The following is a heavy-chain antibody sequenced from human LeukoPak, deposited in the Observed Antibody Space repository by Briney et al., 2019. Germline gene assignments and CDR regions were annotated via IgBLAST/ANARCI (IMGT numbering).Heavy chain of an antibody. J-gene: IGHJ6*04. D-gene: IGHD3-10*01. CDR1: GLGFLKSA. CDR3: VRPRGVYCKATACLIATLIYV. CDR2: ISYDGSYK. Sequence: GGSLRLSCSASGLGFLKSAVHWVRQAPGRGLEWMRVISYDGSYKYYADAVKGRFTISRDNSRKTGYLELNRLRVEDTSVYHSVRPRGVYCKATACLIATLIYVWGGGTTVTASS. V-gene: IGHV3-30*04.